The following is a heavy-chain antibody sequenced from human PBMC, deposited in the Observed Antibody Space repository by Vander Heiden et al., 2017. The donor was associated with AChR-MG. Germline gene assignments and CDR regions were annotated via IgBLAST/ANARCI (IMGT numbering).Heavy chain of an antibody. V-gene: IGHV4-61*01. Sequence: QVQLQESGPGLVKPSETLSLTCTVSGGSLSSSIYSWNWIRQPPGKGLEWIGHVLFTGSTNDNPSLKSRVTMSVDTSKNQFSLKLSSVTAADTAVYYCARFSPQNWFDPWGQGILGHRLL. CDR3: ARFSPQNWFDP. CDR1: GGSLSSSIYS. J-gene: IGHJ5*02. CDR2: VLFTGST.